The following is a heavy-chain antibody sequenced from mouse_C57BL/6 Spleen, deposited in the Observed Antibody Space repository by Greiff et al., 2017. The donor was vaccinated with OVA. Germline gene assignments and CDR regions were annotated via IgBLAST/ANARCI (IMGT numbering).Heavy chain of an antibody. CDR3: TTTDYGSSPWFAY. J-gene: IGHJ3*01. CDR1: GFNIKDDY. D-gene: IGHD1-1*01. CDR2: IDPENGDT. V-gene: IGHV14-4*01. Sequence: EVKLVESGAELVRPGASVKLSCTASGFNIKDDYMHWVKQRPEQGLEWIGWIDPENGDTEYASKFQGKATITADTSSNTAYLQLSSLTSEDTAVYYCTTTDYGSSPWFAYWGQGTLVTVSA.